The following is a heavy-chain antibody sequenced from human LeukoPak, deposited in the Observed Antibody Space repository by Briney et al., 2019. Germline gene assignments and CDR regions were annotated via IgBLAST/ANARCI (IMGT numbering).Heavy chain of an antibody. CDR2: ISSSGNTI. Sequence: GGSLRLSCAASGFTFSDYYMSWIRQAPGKGLEWVSYISSSGNTIYYADSVKGRFTISRDNAKNSLYLQMNSLRAEDTAVYYCASAGYLPVPLNYWGQGTLVTVSS. CDR3: ASAGYLPVPLNY. D-gene: IGHD5-12*01. V-gene: IGHV3-11*01. J-gene: IGHJ4*02. CDR1: GFTFSDYY.